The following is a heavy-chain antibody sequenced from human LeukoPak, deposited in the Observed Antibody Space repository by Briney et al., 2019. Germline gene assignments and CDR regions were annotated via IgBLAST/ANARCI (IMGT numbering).Heavy chain of an antibody. CDR1: GGTFSSYA. J-gene: IGHJ6*03. CDR2: IIPIFGTA. D-gene: IGHD2-21*02. V-gene: IGHV1-69*05. Sequence: SVKVSCTASGGTFSSYAISWVRQAPGQGLEWMGGIIPIFGTANYAQKFQGRVTITTDESTSTAYMELSSLRSEDTAVYYCARETSGPQSGDSVDYYYMDVWGKGTTVTVSS. CDR3: ARETSGPQSGDSVDYYYMDV.